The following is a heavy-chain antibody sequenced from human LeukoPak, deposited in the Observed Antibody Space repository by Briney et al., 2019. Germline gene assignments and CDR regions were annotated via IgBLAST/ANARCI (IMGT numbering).Heavy chain of an antibody. V-gene: IGHV3-48*01. CDR2: ISRSSSTI. Sequence: GRSLRLSCAASGFTSSIYSMNWVRQAPGKGLEWVSYISRSSSTIYYADSVKGRFTISRDNAKNSLYLQMNSLRAEDTAVYYCARGVGGQSFDYWGQGTLVTVSS. D-gene: IGHD3-16*01. CDR3: ARGVGGQSFDY. J-gene: IGHJ4*02. CDR1: GFTSSIYS.